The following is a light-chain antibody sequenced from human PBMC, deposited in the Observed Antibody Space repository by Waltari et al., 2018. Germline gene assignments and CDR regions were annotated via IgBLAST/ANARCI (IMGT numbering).Light chain of an antibody. J-gene: IGKJ2*01. CDR3: QQTYSIPYT. Sequence: DIQMTQSPSSLSASVGDRTTISCRANQTINKFLNWYQQKGSKAPKLLIFSASSLQSGVPLSFSGSGSGTDFTLTISSLQPEDFATYYCQQTYSIPYTFGQGTNLGI. V-gene: IGKV1-39*01. CDR1: QTINKF. CDR2: SAS.